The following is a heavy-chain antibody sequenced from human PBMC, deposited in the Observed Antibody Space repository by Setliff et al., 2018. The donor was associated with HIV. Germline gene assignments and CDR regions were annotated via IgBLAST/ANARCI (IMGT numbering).Heavy chain of an antibody. J-gene: IGHJ4*02. D-gene: IGHD3-10*01. V-gene: IGHV4-59*01. CDR2: IHYSGST. CDR3: ARGRDKYGPIDY. Sequence: SETLSLTCTVSGGSISSSYWTWTRQPPGKGLEWIGNIHYSGSTNYNPSLKSRVTISVDTSRSQFSLKLSSVTAADTAVYYCARGRDKYGPIDYWGQGTLVTVLL. CDR1: GGSISSSY.